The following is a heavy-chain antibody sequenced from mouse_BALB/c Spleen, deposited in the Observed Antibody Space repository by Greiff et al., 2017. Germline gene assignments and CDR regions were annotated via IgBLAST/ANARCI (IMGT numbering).Heavy chain of an antibody. D-gene: IGHD2-3*01. CDR1: GFTFNTYA. V-gene: IGHV10-1*02. CDR2: IRSKSNNYAT. CDR3: VRQGNDGYRYYFDY. J-gene: IGHJ2*01. Sequence: EVKLVESGGGLVQPKGSLKLSCAASGFTFNTYAMNWVRQAPGKGLEWVARIRSKSNNYATYYADSVKDRFTISRDDSQSMLYLQMNNLKTEDTAMYYCVRQGNDGYRYYFDYWGQGTTLTVSS.